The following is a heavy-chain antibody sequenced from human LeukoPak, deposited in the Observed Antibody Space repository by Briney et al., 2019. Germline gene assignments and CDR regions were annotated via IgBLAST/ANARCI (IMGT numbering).Heavy chain of an antibody. CDR2: MSSSGHTT. Sequence: GGSLRLSCEASGFALSDYYMSWIRQAPGKGLEWISYMSSSGHTTYYADSLEGRFTISRDNAKNSLYLQLNSLRAGDTAMYYCARSGYGDFDYWGQGTLVTVSS. J-gene: IGHJ4*02. CDR1: GFALSDYY. V-gene: IGHV3-11*01. CDR3: ARSGYGDFDY. D-gene: IGHD5-18*01.